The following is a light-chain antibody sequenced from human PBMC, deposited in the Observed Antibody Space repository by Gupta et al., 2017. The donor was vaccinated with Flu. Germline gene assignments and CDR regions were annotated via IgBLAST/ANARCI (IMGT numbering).Light chain of an antibody. Sequence: QSVLTQPPSVSGTPGQTVTISCSGGTSNVGSKFVYWYQQFPGMAPKLLIYRNDQRPPGVPDRFSASKSGTAASLAISGLRAEDEADYFCAAWDDSMTALFGGGTKLNVL. J-gene: IGLJ3*02. CDR1: TSNVGSKF. CDR3: AAWDDSMTAL. CDR2: RND. V-gene: IGLV1-47*01.